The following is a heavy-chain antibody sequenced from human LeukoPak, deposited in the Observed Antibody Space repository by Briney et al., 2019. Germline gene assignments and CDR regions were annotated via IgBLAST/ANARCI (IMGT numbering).Heavy chain of an antibody. J-gene: IGHJ6*03. V-gene: IGHV3-9*01. CDR1: GFTFDDYA. D-gene: IGHD3-10*01. CDR3: ARHPLPMVRGVIDYYYMDV. CDR2: ISWNSGSI. Sequence: GGSLRLSCAASGFTFDDYAMHWVRQAPGKGLEWVSGISWNSGSIGYADSVKGRFTISRDNAKNSLYLQMNSLRAEDTALYHCARHPLPMVRGVIDYYYMDVWGKGTTVTISS.